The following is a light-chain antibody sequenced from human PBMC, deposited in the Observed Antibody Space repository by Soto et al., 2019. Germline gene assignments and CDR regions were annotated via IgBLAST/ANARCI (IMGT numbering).Light chain of an antibody. CDR2: KAS. CDR3: QLYESHPLT. V-gene: IGKV1-5*03. J-gene: IGKJ4*01. Sequence: DIQMTQSPSTLSASVGDRVTITCRASQSISSWLAWYQQKPGKPPNLLIYKASSLESGVPSRFSGSRSGTEFTLTISSLQSDDFVTYYCQLYESHPLTFGGGTKVEIK. CDR1: QSISSW.